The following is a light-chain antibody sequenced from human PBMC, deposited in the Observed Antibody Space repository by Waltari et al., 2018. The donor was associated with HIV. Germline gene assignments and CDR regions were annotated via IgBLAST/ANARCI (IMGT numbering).Light chain of an antibody. Sequence: QSVLTQPPSASGTPGQRVTTACSGSNSNIERKPVNWAQQLPGTAPKLLIYNSNQRTAGFPDRFSGSKSGISASLAISGLQSEDEAGYYCAAWDDGLHGWICGGGTKLTVL. V-gene: IGLV1-44*01. J-gene: IGLJ2*01. CDR1: NSNIERKP. CDR3: AAWDDGLHGWI. CDR2: NSN.